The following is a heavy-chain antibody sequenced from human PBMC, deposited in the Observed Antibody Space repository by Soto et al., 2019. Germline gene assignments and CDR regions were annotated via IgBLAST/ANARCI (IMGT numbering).Heavy chain of an antibody. CDR3: ASTSYRYGRFDY. Sequence: PSETLSLTCTVSGGSISSYYWSWIRQPPGKGLEWIRYIYYSGSTNYNPSLKSRVTISVDTSKNQFSLKLSSVTAADTAVYYCASTSYRYGRFDYWXQGTLVTVSS. J-gene: IGHJ4*02. D-gene: IGHD1-26*01. CDR2: IYYSGST. V-gene: IGHV4-59*08. CDR1: GGSISSYY.